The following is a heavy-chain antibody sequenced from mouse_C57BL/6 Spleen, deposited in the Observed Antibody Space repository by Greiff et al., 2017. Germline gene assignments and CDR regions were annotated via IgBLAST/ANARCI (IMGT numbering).Heavy chain of an antibody. Sequence: QVQLQQPGAELVRPGSSVKLSCKASGYTFTSYWMHWVKQRPIQGLEWIGNIDPSDSETHYNQKFKDKATLTVDKSSSTAYMQLSSLTSEDSAVYYCARLDYSNVGYFDVWGTGTTVTVSS. CDR1: GYTFTSYW. J-gene: IGHJ1*03. D-gene: IGHD2-5*01. CDR2: IDPSDSET. V-gene: IGHV1-52*01. CDR3: ARLDYSNVGYFDV.